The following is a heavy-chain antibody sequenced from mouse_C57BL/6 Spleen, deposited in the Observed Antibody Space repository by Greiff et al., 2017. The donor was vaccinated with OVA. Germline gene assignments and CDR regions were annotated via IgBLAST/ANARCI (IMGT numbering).Heavy chain of an antibody. V-gene: IGHV1-82*01. D-gene: IGHD2-5*01. J-gene: IGHJ2*01. CDR2: IYPGDGDT. CDR1: GYAFSSSW. Sequence: QVQLQQSGPELVKPGASVKISCKASGYAFSSSWMNWVKQRPGKGLEWIGRIYPGDGDTNYNGKFKGKATLTADKSSSTAYMQLSSLTSEDSAVYFCARYYSNYVYYFDYWGQGTTLTVSS. CDR3: ARYYSNYVYYFDY.